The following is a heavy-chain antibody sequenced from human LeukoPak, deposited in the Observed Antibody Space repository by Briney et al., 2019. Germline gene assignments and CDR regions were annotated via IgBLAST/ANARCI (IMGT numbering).Heavy chain of an antibody. CDR1: GSTFSSYA. CDR3: ARGPEWEPYYFDY. CDR2: ISYDGSNK. V-gene: IGHV3-30-3*01. Sequence: GGSLRLSCAASGSTFSSYAMHWVRQAPGKGLEWVAVISYDGSNKNYADSVKGRFTISRDDSKNTLYLQMNSLRAEDTAVYYCARGPEWEPYYFDYWGQGTLVTVSS. J-gene: IGHJ4*02. D-gene: IGHD1-26*01.